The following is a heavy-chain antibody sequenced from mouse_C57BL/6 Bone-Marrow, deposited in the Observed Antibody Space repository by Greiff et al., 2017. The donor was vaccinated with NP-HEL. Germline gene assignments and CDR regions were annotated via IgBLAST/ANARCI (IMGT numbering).Heavy chain of an antibody. V-gene: IGHV7-3*01. J-gene: IGHJ4*01. D-gene: IGHD2-3*01. CDR2: IRNKANGYTT. Sequence: VQLKESGGGLVQPGGSLSLSCAASGFTFTDYYMSWVRQPPGKALEWLGFIRNKANGYTTEYSASVKGRFTISRDNSQSILYLQMNALRAEDSATYYCARYEGYYEGDWGQGTSVTGSS. CDR3: ARYEGYYEGD. CDR1: GFTFTDYY.